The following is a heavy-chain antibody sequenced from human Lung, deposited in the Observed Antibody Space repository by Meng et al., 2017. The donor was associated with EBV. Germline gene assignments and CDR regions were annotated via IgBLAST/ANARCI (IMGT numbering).Heavy chain of an antibody. V-gene: IGHV4-34*01. Sequence: QVQIQQWGPGLLKPSETLSLPCAVYSGSFSGYFWSWIRQPPGKGLEWIGEISHSGSTNYNPSLKSRVTISVDKSKNQFSLKLTSVTVADTAVYYCARGQWLDNSWGQGTLVTVSS. CDR1: SGSFSGYF. D-gene: IGHD6-19*01. J-gene: IGHJ4*02. CDR3: ARGQWLDNS. CDR2: ISHSGST.